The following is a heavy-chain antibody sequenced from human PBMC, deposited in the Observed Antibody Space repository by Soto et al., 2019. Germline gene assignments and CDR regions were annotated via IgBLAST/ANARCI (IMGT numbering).Heavy chain of an antibody. D-gene: IGHD2-21*02. V-gene: IGHV1-3*04. J-gene: IGHJ5*02. CDR3: ASEPLCGGVCYDHGLDP. CDR2: SNIGNGST. Sequence: QVQLVQSGPEVKKPGASVRVSCRTSGYTFTSYAIHWLRQAPGQGREWMAWSNIGNGSTKYSRKFQGRVTVSRDTSASTAYLELSSLRSEATAVCDWASEPLCGGVCYDHGLDPWGQGTLVTVSS. CDR1: GYTFTSYA.